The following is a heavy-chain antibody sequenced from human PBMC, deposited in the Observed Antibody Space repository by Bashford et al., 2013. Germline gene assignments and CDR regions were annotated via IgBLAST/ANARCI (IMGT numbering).Heavy chain of an antibody. CDR2: IIPIFGTA. D-gene: IGHD3-9*01. Sequence: SVKVSCKASGGTFSSYAISWVRQAPGQGLEWMGGIIPIFGTANYAQKFQGRVTITADESTSTAYMELSSLRSEDTAVYYCARETLRYYDILTGYSSVDWFDPWGQGTLVTVSS. CDR3: ARETLRYYDILTGYSSVDWFDP. CDR1: GGTFSSYA. V-gene: IGHV1-69*13. J-gene: IGHJ5*02.